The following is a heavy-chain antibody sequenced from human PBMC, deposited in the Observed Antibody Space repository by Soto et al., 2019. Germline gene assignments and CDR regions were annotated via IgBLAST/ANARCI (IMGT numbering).Heavy chain of an antibody. CDR2: ISSSSIYT. Sequence: QVHLVESGGGLVKPGGSLRLSCAASGLPFSDYYMNWIRQAPGKGLEWVSNISSSSIYTNYADSVKGRFTISRDNAKNSLYLQMNSLRPEDTAVYYCVRAISPNNLASGSYTYWGQGILVTVSS. CDR1: GLPFSDYY. CDR3: VRAISPNNLASGSYTY. J-gene: IGHJ4*02. D-gene: IGHD3-10*01. V-gene: IGHV3-11*06.